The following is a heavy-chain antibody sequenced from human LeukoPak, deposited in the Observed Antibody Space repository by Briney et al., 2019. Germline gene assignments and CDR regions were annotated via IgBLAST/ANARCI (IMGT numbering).Heavy chain of an antibody. V-gene: IGHV3-23*01. CDR3: ATYRQVMLPFEA. J-gene: IGHJ5*02. CDR1: GFTLSSYA. D-gene: IGHD5-18*01. CDR2: TFQGGGEI. Sequence: GGSLRLSCAASGFTLSSYAMIWVRQPPGKGLEWASSTFQGGGEIHYADSVRGRFTISRDNSRSTLFLQMNSLRGEDTAIYYCATYRQVMLPFEAWGQGTLVTVSS.